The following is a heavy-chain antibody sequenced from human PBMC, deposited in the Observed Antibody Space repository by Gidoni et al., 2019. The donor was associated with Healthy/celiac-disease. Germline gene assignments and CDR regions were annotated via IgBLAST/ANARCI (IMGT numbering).Heavy chain of an antibody. Sequence: VQLPQSGPGLVKPSQPLSLTCALSGDSFSRNSAAWNWIRQSPSRGLEWLGRTYYRSKGYNDYAGSGKSRITINPDTSKNQFSLQLKSVTPEDTAVYYCATSGDSGSYHFDYWGQGTLVTVSS. CDR1: GDSFSRNSAA. CDR2: TYYRSKGYN. J-gene: IGHJ4*02. V-gene: IGHV6-1*01. CDR3: ATSGDSGSYHFDY. D-gene: IGHD1-26*01.